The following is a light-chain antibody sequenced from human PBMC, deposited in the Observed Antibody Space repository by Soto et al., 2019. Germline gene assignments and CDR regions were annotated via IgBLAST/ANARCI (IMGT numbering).Light chain of an antibody. CDR2: EDN. Sequence: NFMLTQPHSVSESPGKTVTISCTGSSGSIASNYVQWYQQRPGSAPTTVIYEDNQRPSGVPDRFSGSVDSSSNSASLTISGLKTEDEAEYFCQSYYNTKEVFGGGTKLTVL. CDR1: SGSIASNY. CDR3: QSYYNTKEV. V-gene: IGLV6-57*02. J-gene: IGLJ3*02.